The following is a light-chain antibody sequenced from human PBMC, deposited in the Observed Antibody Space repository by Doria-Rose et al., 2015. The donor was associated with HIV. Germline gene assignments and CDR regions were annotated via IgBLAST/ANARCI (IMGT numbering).Light chain of an antibody. CDR1: SSNIGAGHD. Sequence: QTVVTQEPSVSEAPGQRVTISCTGSSSNIGAGHDVHWYQQLPGTAPKLLIYGNINRPSGVPDRISGSKSGTSASLAITGLQAEDEADYYCQSYDSSLSGYVFGTGTKVTVL. J-gene: IGLJ1*01. CDR2: GNI. CDR3: QSYDSSLSGYV. V-gene: IGLV1-40*01.